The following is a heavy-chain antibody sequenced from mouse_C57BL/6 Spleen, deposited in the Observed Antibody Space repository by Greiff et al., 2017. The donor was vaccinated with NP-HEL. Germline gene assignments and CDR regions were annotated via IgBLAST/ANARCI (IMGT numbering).Heavy chain of an antibody. V-gene: IGHV1-52*01. Sequence: VQLQQPGAELVRPGSSVKLSCKASGYTFTSYWMHWVKQRPIQGLEWIGNIDPSDSETHYNQKFKDKATLTVDKSSSTAYMQLSSLTSEDSAVYYCARSTGINNPYYYAMDYWGQGTSVTVSS. CDR2: IDPSDSET. D-gene: IGHD4-1*02. CDR1: GYTFTSYW. CDR3: ARSTGINNPYYYAMDY. J-gene: IGHJ4*01.